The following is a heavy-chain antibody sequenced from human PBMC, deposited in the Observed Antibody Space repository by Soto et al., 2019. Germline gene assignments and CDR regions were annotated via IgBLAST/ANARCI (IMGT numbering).Heavy chain of an antibody. D-gene: IGHD2-15*01. V-gene: IGHV1-18*01. CDR1: GYTFTSYG. CDR2: ISAYNGNT. J-gene: IGHJ6*02. CDR3: ARDCSGGSCYSPYYYYGMDV. Sequence: QVQLVQSGAEVKKPGASVKVSCKASGYTFTSYGISWVRQAPGQGLEWMGWISAYNGNTNYAQKLQGRVTMTTDTSTSTAYRELRSLRSDDTAVYYCARDCSGGSCYSPYYYYGMDVWGQGTTVTVSS.